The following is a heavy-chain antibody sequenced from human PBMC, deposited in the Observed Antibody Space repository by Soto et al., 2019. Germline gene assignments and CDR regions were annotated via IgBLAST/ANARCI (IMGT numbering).Heavy chain of an antibody. CDR1: GGTFSSYA. CDR3: ARAPRYCSGGSFYPEWYYYGMDV. V-gene: IGHV1-69*01. D-gene: IGHD2-15*01. J-gene: IGHJ6*02. CDR2: IIPIFGTA. Sequence: QVQLVQSGAEVKKPGSSVKVSCKASGGTFSSYAISWVRQAPGQGLEWMGGIIPIFGTANYAQKFQGRVTITADESTCTAYMELSSLRSEDTAVYYCARAPRYCSGGSFYPEWYYYGMDVWGQGTTVTVSS.